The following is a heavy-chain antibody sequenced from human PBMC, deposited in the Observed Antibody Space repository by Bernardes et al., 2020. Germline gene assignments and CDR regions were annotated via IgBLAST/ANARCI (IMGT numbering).Heavy chain of an antibody. V-gene: IGHV3-15*04. D-gene: IGHD2-15*01. CDR2: IGSKTDGGPI. Sequence: GGSLRLSCEASGLTLKNAWMSWVRQAPGKGLEWVGRIGSKTDGGPIDYAPSVKGRFTISSDETENTWYLQMNSLKAEDTAVYFCTVDPEFYCSVTKCVWFNFAYWGQGDLVTVSS. J-gene: IGHJ4*02. CDR3: TVDPEFYCSVTKCVWFNFAY. CDR1: GLTLKNAW.